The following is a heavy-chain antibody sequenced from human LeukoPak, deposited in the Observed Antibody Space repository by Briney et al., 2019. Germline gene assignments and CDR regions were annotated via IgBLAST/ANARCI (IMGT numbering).Heavy chain of an antibody. J-gene: IGHJ3*02. CDR1: GGSISSSNW. CDR2: IYHSGST. D-gene: IGHD6-19*01. Sequence: SGTLSLTCAVSGGSISSSNWWSWVRQPPGKGLEWIGEIYHSGSTNYNPSLKSRVTISVDKSKNQFSLKLSSVTATDTAVYYCASPIPSSGWYNGAGDAFDIWGQGTMVTVSS. CDR3: ASPIPSSGWYNGAGDAFDI. V-gene: IGHV4-4*02.